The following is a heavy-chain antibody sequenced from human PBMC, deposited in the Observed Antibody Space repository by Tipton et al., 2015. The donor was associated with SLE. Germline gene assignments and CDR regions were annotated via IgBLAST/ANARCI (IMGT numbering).Heavy chain of an antibody. CDR2: IYHTNAA. CDR3: ARDGLAPGIDYAMDV. D-gene: IGHD1-26*01. CDR1: GASVSSHY. J-gene: IGHJ6*02. V-gene: IGHV4-59*02. Sequence: TLSLTCTVSGASVSSHYWSWIRQPPGKGLEWIGYIYHTNAANYNPSLKNRVTMSIDTSRNHFSLNLTSVTAADTAVYYCARDGLAPGIDYAMDVWGHGTTVTVSS.